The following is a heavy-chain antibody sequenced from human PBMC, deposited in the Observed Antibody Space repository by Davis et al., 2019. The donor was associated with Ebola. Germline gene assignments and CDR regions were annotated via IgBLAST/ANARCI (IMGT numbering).Heavy chain of an antibody. V-gene: IGHV4-59*10. CDR3: ARVGTGGSAWHFDL. CDR1: GGSFSGYF. CDR2: ISTSGST. D-gene: IGHD2-8*02. J-gene: IGHJ2*01. Sequence: SETLSLTCAVYGGSFSGYFWTWIRQPAGKGLEWIGHISTSGSTNSNPSLKSRLTISVDTSKNQFSLKLTSVTAADTAVYYCARVGTGGSAWHFDLWGRGTLVTVSS.